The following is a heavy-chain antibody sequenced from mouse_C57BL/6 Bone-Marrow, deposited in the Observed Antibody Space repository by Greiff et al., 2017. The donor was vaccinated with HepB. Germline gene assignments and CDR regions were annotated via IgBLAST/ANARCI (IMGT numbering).Heavy chain of an antibody. CDR3: AREVGSTMITNYFDY. D-gene: IGHD2-4*01. CDR1: GYTFTSYW. V-gene: IGHV1-52*01. CDR2: IDPSDSET. J-gene: IGHJ2*01. Sequence: QVQLKQPGAELVRPGSSVKLSCKASGYTFTSYWMHWVKQRPIQGLEWIGNIDPSDSETHYNQKFKDKATLTVDKSSSTAYMQLSSLTSEDSAVYYCAREVGSTMITNYFDYWGQGTTLTVSS.